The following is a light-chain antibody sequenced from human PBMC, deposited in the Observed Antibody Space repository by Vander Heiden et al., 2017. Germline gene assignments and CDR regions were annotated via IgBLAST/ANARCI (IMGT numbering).Light chain of an antibody. V-gene: IGLV4-69*01. CDR2: VNSDGSH. CDR3: QTWGTGIV. Sequence: QVVLTQSPSASPSLGASVKLTCTLSSGHSNYAIAWHQQQPEKGPRFLMKVNSDGSHTKGDGIPDRFSGSISGAERYLTISSLQSEDEADYYCQTWGTGIVFGGGTKLTVL. CDR1: SGHSNYA. J-gene: IGLJ2*01.